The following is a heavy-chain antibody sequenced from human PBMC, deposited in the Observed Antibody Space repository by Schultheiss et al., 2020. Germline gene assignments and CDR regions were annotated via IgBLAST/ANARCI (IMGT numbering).Heavy chain of an antibody. D-gene: IGHD6-13*01. Sequence: GGSLRLSCAASGFTFSSYDTHWVRQAPGKGLEWVAVISYDGSNKYYADSVKGRFTISRDNSKNTLYLQMNSLRAEDPAVYYCAKDLRSTYSSRWYNMEGFAFDIWGQGTKVTVSS. CDR1: GFTFSSYD. CDR3: AKDLRSTYSSRWYNMEGFAFDI. V-gene: IGHV3-30*18. CDR2: ISYDGSNK. J-gene: IGHJ3*02.